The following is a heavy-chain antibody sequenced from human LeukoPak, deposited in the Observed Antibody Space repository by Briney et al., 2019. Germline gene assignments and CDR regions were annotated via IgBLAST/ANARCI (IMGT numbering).Heavy chain of an antibody. CDR1: GYTFTSYD. V-gene: IGHV1-8*03. Sequence: ASVKVSCKASGYTFTSYDINWVRQATGQGLEWMGWMNPNSGNTGYAQKFQGRVTITRNTSISTAYMELSSLRSEDTAVYYCAITGAHYYDSSGYQNDAFDIWGQGTMVTVSS. CDR3: AITGAHYYDSSGYQNDAFDI. D-gene: IGHD3-22*01. CDR2: MNPNSGNT. J-gene: IGHJ3*02.